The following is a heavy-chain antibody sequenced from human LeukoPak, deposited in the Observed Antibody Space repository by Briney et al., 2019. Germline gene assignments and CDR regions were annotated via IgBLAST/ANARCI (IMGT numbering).Heavy chain of an antibody. D-gene: IGHD3-10*01. CDR2: IYTSGST. J-gene: IGHJ5*02. Sequence: SETLSLTCSVSGDSISGGSYYWNWIRQPAGKGLEWIGLIYTSGSTNYNPSLKSRVTISVDTSKNQFSLKLSSVTAADTAVYYCARGRVILWFGESPHYGHWFDPWGQGTLVTVSS. V-gene: IGHV4-61*02. CDR1: GDSISGGSYY. CDR3: ARGRVILWFGESPHYGHWFDP.